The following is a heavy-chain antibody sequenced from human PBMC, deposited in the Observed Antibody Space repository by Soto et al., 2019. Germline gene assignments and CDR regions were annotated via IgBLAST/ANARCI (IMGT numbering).Heavy chain of an antibody. CDR2: INAGNGNT. J-gene: IGHJ5*02. Sequence: ASVKVSCKASGHTFTSYAMHWVRQAPGQRLEWMGWINAGNGNTKYSQKFQGRVTITRDTSASTAYMELSSLRSEDTAVYYCARSANVLRYFDWSKVRFDPWGQGTLVTVSS. D-gene: IGHD3-9*01. V-gene: IGHV1-3*01. CDR3: ARSANVLRYFDWSKVRFDP. CDR1: GHTFTSYA.